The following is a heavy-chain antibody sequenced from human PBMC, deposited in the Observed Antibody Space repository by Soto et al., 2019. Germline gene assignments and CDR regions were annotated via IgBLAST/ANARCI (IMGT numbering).Heavy chain of an antibody. J-gene: IGHJ4*01. D-gene: IGHD3-16*01. V-gene: IGHV2-5*01. CDR1: GFSLSTTGVG. CDR3: AHRGGATVGLYYFDY. CDR2: IYWHDDK. Sequence: SGPTLVNPTQTLTLTCTFSGFSLSTTGVGVSWIRQPPGKALEWLALIYWHDDKRYSPSLKSRLTITTDTCKNQVVLTMTNVDPVDTATYFWAHRGGATVGLYYFDYWGQGALVTVSS.